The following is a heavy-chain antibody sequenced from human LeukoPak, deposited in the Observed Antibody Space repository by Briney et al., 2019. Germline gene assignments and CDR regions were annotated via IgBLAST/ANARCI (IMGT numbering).Heavy chain of an antibody. D-gene: IGHD6-13*01. CDR2: IYYSGST. CDR3: ARVWQQLPDY. V-gene: IGHV4-59*08. Sequence: SETLSLTCTVSGGSISSHYWSWIRQPPGKGLEWIGYIYYSGSTNYNPSLGSRLTISVDTSKNQFSLKLSSVTAADTAVYYCARVWQQLPDYWGQGTLVTVSS. CDR1: GGSISSHY. J-gene: IGHJ4*02.